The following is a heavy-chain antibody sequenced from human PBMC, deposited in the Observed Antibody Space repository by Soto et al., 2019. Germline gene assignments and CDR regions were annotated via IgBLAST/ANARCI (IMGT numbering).Heavy chain of an antibody. D-gene: IGHD5-18*01. J-gene: IGHJ6*02. CDR3: ARTDTAMATPYYGMDV. V-gene: IGHV1-2*02. CDR1: GGTFSSYA. Sequence: GASVKVSCKASGGTFSSYAISWVRQAPGQGLEWMGWINPNSGGTNYAQKFQGRVTMTRDTSISTAYMELSRLRSDDTAIYYCARTDTAMATPYYGMDVWGQGTTVTVSS. CDR2: INPNSGGT.